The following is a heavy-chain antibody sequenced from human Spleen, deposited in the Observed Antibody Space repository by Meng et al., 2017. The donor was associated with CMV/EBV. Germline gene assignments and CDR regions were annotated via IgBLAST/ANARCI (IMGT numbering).Heavy chain of an antibody. CDR3: ARLQDIVVVPAAYSWFDP. D-gene: IGHD2-2*01. CDR2: INPNTGGT. CDR1: GYTFTGYY. J-gene: IGHJ5*02. V-gene: IGHV1-2*02. Sequence: ASVKVSCKASGYTFTGYYIHWVRQAPGQGLEWMGWINPNTGGTNFAQKFQGRVTMTRDTSISTAYMGLSRLRSDDTAVYYCARLQDIVVVPAAYSWFDPWGQGTLVTVSS.